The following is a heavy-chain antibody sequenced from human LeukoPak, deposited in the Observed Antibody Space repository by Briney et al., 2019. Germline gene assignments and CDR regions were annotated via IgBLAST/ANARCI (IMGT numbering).Heavy chain of an antibody. CDR3: AKPAIAAAGTGYYFDY. Sequence: AGGSLRLSCAASGFTFSSYGMHWVRQAPGKGLEWVAVISYDGSNKYYADSVKGRFTISRDNSKNTLYLQMNSLRAEDTAVYYCAKPAIAAAGTGYYFDYWGQGTLVTVSS. V-gene: IGHV3-30*18. D-gene: IGHD6-13*01. J-gene: IGHJ4*02. CDR1: GFTFSSYG. CDR2: ISYDGSNK.